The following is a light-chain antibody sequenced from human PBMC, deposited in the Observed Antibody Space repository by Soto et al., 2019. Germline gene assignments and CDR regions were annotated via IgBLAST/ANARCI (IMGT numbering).Light chain of an antibody. V-gene: IGLV2-11*01. CDR1: SSDVGGYNY. Sequence: QSVLTQPRSVSGSPGQSVTISCTGTSSDVGGYNYVSWYQQHPGKAPKLMIYDVSKRPSGVPDRFSGSKSGNTASLTISGLQAEDEADYYCSSYAGSYPSVFGTATKVTVL. CDR2: DVS. CDR3: SSYAGSYPSV. J-gene: IGLJ1*01.